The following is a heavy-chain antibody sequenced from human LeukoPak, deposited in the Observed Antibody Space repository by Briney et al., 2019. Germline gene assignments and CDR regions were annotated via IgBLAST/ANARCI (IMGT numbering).Heavy chain of an antibody. CDR3: AYCDYGGGLDY. CDR2: IKQDGSEK. J-gene: IGHJ4*02. D-gene: IGHD4-17*01. V-gene: IGHV3-7*01. Sequence: GGSRRLSCAASGFTISSYWMNWVRQAAGKGLEWVANIKQDGSEKYYVASVKGRFTNARDNAKNSLYLQMTSLRAEDTAMYYWAYCDYGGGLDYWGQGTLATVSS. CDR1: GFTISSYW.